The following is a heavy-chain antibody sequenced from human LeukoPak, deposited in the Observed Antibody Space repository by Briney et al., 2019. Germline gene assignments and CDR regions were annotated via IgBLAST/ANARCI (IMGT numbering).Heavy chain of an antibody. D-gene: IGHD3-10*01. CDR1: GFTFSDSA. V-gene: IGHV3-30*01. J-gene: IGHJ4*02. CDR2: ISSGGTYE. Sequence: GGSLRLSCAASGFTFSDSAMHRVRQAPGKGLEWVSLISSGGTYEYYADSVKGRFTISRDNSKNTLYLQLNSLRAEDTAVYYCARDSTYYYDSGSSGPHYFDNWGQGTLVTVSS. CDR3: ARDSTYYYDSGSSGPHYFDN.